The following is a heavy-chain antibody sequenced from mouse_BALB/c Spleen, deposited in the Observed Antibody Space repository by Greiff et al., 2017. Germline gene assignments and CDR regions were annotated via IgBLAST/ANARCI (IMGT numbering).Heavy chain of an antibody. CDR1: GFSLTSYG. D-gene: IGHD4-1*01. CDR2: IWAGGST. V-gene: IGHV2-9*02. Sequence: VKLMESGPGLVAPSQSLSITCTVSGFSLTSYGVHWVRQPPGKGLEWLGVIWAGGSTNYNSALMSRLSISKDNSKSQVFFKMNSLQANDTAIYYCARKLDAMDYWGQGTSVTVSS. CDR3: ARKLDAMDY. J-gene: IGHJ4*01.